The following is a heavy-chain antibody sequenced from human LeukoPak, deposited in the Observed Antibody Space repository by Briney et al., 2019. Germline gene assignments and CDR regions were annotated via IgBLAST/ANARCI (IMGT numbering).Heavy chain of an antibody. V-gene: IGHV1-18*01. CDR3: AGSSHGGLGVSDYYYMDV. Sequence: ASVKVSCKASGYTFTSYGISSVRQAPGQGLEWMGWISAYNGNTNYAQKLQGRVTMTTDTSTSTAYMELRSLRSDDTAVYYCAGSSHGGLGVSDYYYMDVWGKGTTVTVSS. D-gene: IGHD2-8*01. CDR2: ISAYNGNT. J-gene: IGHJ6*03. CDR1: GYTFTSYG.